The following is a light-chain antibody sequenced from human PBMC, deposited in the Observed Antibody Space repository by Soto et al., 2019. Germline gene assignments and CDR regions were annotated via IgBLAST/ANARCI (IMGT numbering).Light chain of an antibody. Sequence: EIVMTQSPVTLSVSPGERATLSCRASQNISRSLAWYQQKPGQGPSLLIYGTSTRAGGVPARFSGGGSGTEFTLTITSLQSEDFAVYYCQPYNNWPPWTFGQGTKVDIK. CDR2: GTS. CDR3: QPYNNWPPWT. CDR1: QNISRS. J-gene: IGKJ1*01. V-gene: IGKV3-15*01.